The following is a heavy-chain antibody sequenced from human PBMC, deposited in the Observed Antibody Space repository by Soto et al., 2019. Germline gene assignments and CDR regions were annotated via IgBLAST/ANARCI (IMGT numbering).Heavy chain of an antibody. Sequence: ASVKVSCKASGYTFTGYYMHWVRQAPGQGLEWMGWINPNSGGTNYAQKFQGWVTMTRDTSISTAYMELSRLRSDDTAVYYCARDRSGEGYCSGGCGFSSYYSYALDGWGQGTTVTVSS. CDR2: INPNSGGT. J-gene: IGHJ6*02. CDR1: GYTFTGYY. D-gene: IGHD2-15*01. V-gene: IGHV1-2*04. CDR3: ARDRSGEGYCSGGCGFSSYYSYALDG.